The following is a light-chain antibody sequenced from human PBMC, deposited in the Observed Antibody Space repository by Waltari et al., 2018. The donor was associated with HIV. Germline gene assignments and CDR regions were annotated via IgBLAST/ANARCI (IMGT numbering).Light chain of an antibody. CDR2: KDS. CDR1: ASPTQF. J-gene: IGLJ2*01. Sequence: SYELTQPPSVSVSPGQTATIPRSVDASPTQFAYWYQQKPGQAPLLVIYKDSGRPSGIPDRFSGSNSGTTVTLIISGVQAEDEADYYCESADSTGNYWAFGGGTKLTVL. V-gene: IGLV3-25*03. CDR3: ESADSTGNYWA.